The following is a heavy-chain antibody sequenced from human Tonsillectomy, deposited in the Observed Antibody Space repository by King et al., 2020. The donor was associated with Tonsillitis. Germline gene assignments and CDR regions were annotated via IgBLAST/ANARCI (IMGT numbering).Heavy chain of an antibody. J-gene: IGHJ4*02. CDR2: FYPGDSDT. CDR1: EYSFTNYW. D-gene: IGHD3-22*01. V-gene: IGHV5-51*01. CDR3: ARQRGYYDKSGLRSYFDY. Sequence: EQLVQSGAEVKKPGESLKISCKGSEYSFTNYWIGWVRQVPGKGLEWMGIFYPGDSDTAYNPSFQGQVTFSADKSINTAYLQWSSLRASDSALYYCARQRGYYDKSGLRSYFDYWGQGTLVTVSS.